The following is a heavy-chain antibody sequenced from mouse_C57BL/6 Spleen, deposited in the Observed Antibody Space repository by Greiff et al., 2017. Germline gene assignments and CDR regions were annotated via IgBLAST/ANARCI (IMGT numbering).Heavy chain of an antibody. Sequence: VNVVESGPGLVAPSQSLSITCTVSGFSLTSYGVSWVRQPPGKGLEWLGVIWGDGSTNYHSALISRLSISTENAKSQVFLKLNSLQTDDTATYYCAKEGARLRSHFDYWGQGTTLTVSS. CDR1: GFSLTSYG. D-gene: IGHD1-1*01. CDR2: IWGDGST. CDR3: AKEGARLRSHFDY. V-gene: IGHV2-3*01. J-gene: IGHJ2*01.